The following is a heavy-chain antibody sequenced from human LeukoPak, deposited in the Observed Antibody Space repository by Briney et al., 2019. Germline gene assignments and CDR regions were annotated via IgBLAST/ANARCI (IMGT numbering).Heavy chain of an antibody. Sequence: GASVKVSCKASGGTFSSYAISWVRQAPGQGLEWMGGIIPIFGTANYAQKFQGRVTITTDESTSTAYMELSSLRSEDTAVYYCARGSSVDTAMSGAFDIWGQGTMVTVSS. CDR2: IIPIFGTA. D-gene: IGHD5-18*01. CDR3: ARGSSVDTAMSGAFDI. J-gene: IGHJ3*02. CDR1: GGTFSSYA. V-gene: IGHV1-69*05.